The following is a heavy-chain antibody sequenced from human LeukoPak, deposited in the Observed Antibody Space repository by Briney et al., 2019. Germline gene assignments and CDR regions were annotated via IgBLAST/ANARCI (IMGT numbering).Heavy chain of an antibody. CDR1: GGSISSYY. CDR3: ARELTGGYFQH. CDR2: IYYSGST. Sequence: SXTLSLTCTVSGGSISSYYWSWIRQPPGKGLEWIGYIYYSGSTNYNPSLKRRVTISVEKSKNQFSLKLSSVTAADTAVYYCARELTGGYFQHWGQGTLVTVSS. D-gene: IGHD1-14*01. J-gene: IGHJ1*01. V-gene: IGHV4-59*01.